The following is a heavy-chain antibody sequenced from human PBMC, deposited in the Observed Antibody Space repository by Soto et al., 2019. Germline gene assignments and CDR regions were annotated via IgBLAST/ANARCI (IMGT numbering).Heavy chain of an antibody. CDR3: ARARSVSPPLYYFDD. Sequence: SETLSLTCSVAGDSINSALYSWNWIRQPPGKGLEWIGSLFYSGITSYSPSLRSRLTLSVDKSKNQFSLTLRSVTAVDTALYFCARARSVSPPLYYFDDWGLGTLVTVSS. D-gene: IGHD3-16*01. CDR1: GDSINSALYS. V-gene: IGHV4-31*03. J-gene: IGHJ4*02. CDR2: LFYSGIT.